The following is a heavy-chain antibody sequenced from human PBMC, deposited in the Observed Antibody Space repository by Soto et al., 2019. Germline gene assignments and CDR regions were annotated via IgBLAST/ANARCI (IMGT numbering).Heavy chain of an antibody. D-gene: IGHD1-7*01. J-gene: IGHJ4*02. V-gene: IGHV4-38-2*02. CDR3: ARARIVVSGTIVDF. Sequence: PSETLSLTCTVSGYSVTSGSYWGWFRQPPEKGLEWIGSVYLSGDTYHNPSLMSRVTISIDTSKNQFSLKLTSVTAADTAVYYCARARIVVSGTIVDFWGLGALVTV. CDR1: GYSVTSGSY. CDR2: VYLSGDT.